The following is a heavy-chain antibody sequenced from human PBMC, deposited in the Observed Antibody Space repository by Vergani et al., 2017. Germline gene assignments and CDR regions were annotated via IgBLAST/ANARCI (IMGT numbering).Heavy chain of an antibody. D-gene: IGHD3-16*02. CDR3: ARGYTFGGVIVIPNDAFDI. Sequence: EVQLLESGGGLVQPGGSLRLSCAASGFTFSSYAMSWVRQAPGKGLEWVSAISGSGGSTYYADSVKGRFTISRDNAKNSLYLQMNSLRAEDTALYHCARGYTFGGVIVIPNDAFDIWGQGTMVTVSS. J-gene: IGHJ3*02. CDR1: GFTFSSYA. CDR2: ISGSGGST. V-gene: IGHV3-23*01.